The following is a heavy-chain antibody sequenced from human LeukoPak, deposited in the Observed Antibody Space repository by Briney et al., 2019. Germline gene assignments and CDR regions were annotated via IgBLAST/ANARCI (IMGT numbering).Heavy chain of an antibody. V-gene: IGHV4-59*11. CDR3: ATIKRGSIFGYFDF. CDR2: LFDSVNT. D-gene: IGHD5-18*01. CDR1: GGSISSHY. Sequence: SETLSLTCTVSGGSISSHYWSGIRQPPGKGLEWIAYLFDSVNTKDNPSLQSRLTLSADTSKNQFSLRLSSVTAADTAVYYCATIKRGSIFGYFDFWGQGIKVTVSS. J-gene: IGHJ4*02.